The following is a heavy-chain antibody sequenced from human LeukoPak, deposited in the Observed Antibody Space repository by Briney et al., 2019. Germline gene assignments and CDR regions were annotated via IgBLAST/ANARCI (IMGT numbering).Heavy chain of an antibody. D-gene: IGHD2-15*01. CDR2: FDPEDGET. CDR1: GYTLTELS. Sequence: ASVKVSCKVSGYTLTELSMHWVRQAPGKGLEWMGGFDPEDGETIYAQKFQGRVTMTEDTSTDTAYMELSSPRSEDTAVYYCATVGCSGGSCYSDAFDIWGQGTMVTVSS. J-gene: IGHJ3*02. CDR3: ATVGCSGGSCYSDAFDI. V-gene: IGHV1-24*01.